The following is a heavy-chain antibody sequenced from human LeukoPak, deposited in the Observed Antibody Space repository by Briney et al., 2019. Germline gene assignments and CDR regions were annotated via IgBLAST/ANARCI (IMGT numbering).Heavy chain of an antibody. CDR3: ARGRRGSSWYKGDY. CDR2: INHSGST. D-gene: IGHD6-13*01. J-gene: IGHJ4*02. Sequence: SETLSLTYAVYGGSFSGYYWSWIRQPPGKGLEWIGEINHSGSTNYNPSLKSRVTISVDTSKNQFSLKLRSVTAADTAVYYWARGRRGSSWYKGDYWGQGTLVTVSS. V-gene: IGHV4-34*01. CDR1: GGSFSGYY.